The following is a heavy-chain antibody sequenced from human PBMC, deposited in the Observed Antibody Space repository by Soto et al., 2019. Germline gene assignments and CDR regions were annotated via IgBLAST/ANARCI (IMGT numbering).Heavy chain of an antibody. CDR2: VYYSGNT. CDR1: GGSLSSYY. D-gene: IGHD4-17*01. CDR3: ARQGNGDPFDY. Sequence: PSEALSLTCTVSGGSLSSYYWTWIRQPPGKGLEWIGYVYYSGNTNYNPSLKSRVNISVDTSKNQFSLKLSSVTAADTAVYYCARQGNGDPFDYWGQGTLVTVSS. V-gene: IGHV4-59*01. J-gene: IGHJ4*02.